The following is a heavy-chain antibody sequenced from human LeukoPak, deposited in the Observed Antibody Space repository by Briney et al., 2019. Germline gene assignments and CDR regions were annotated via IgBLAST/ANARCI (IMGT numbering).Heavy chain of an antibody. D-gene: IGHD4-17*01. CDR1: GGSISSSSYC. CDR2: ISYSRST. J-gene: IGHJ5*02. CDR3: ARDYGDYFRWFDP. Sequence: PSETLSLTCTVSGGSISSSSYCWGWIRQPPGKGLERIGYISYSRSTYYNPSLKSRVNISMDTSKNQFSLSLTSVTAADTAVYYCARDYGDYFRWFDPWGQGTLVTVSS. V-gene: IGHV4-31*03.